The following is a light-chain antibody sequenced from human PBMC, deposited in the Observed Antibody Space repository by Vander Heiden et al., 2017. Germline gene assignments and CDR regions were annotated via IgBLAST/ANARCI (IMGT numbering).Light chain of an antibody. CDR1: QGISNY. J-gene: IGKJ4*01. V-gene: IGKV1-27*01. Sequence: DIQMTQSPSSLSASVGDRVTITCRAGQGISNYLAWYQQKPGKGPKLLIYAASTLQAGVPSRFSGRGHGTDFTLTISSLHPEDVATYYCQKDNSAPLTFGGGTKVEIK. CDR2: AAS. CDR3: QKDNSAPLT.